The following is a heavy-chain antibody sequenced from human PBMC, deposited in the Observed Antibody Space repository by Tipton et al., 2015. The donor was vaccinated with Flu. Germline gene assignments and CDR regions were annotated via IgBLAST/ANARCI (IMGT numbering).Heavy chain of an antibody. D-gene: IGHD3/OR15-3a*01. CDR3: ARLKLFALVNHSYYYGLDV. CDR2: IYYSGSI. J-gene: IGHJ6*02. V-gene: IGHV4-59*11. CDR1: GGSISSHY. Sequence: GLVKPSETLSLTCTVSGGSISSHYWSWIRQPPGKGLEWIGYIYYSGSISYNPSLKSRVTISVDTSKNQFSLKLSSVTAADTAVYYCARLKLFALVNHSYYYGLDVWGQGTTVTVS.